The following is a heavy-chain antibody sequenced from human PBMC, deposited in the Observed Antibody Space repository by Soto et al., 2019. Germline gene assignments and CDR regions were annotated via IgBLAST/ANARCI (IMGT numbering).Heavy chain of an antibody. J-gene: IGHJ4*02. D-gene: IGHD5-18*01. CDR1: GFTFSSYV. CDR3: AKGLLIQLWSPYYFDY. V-gene: IGHV3-30*18. Sequence: GGSLRLSCAASGFTFSSYVMHWVRQSPGKGLEWVAVISYDGSNKYYADSVKGRFTISRDNSKNTPYLQMNSLRAEDTAVYYCAKGLLIQLWSPYYFDYWGQGTLVTVSS. CDR2: ISYDGSNK.